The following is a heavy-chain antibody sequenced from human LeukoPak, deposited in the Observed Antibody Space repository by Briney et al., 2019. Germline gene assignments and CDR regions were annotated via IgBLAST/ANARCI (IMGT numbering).Heavy chain of an antibody. Sequence: PGGSLRLSCAASGFTFSNYAMSWVRQAPGKGLEWVSVISAGGVHTYYADSVKGRFTISRDNSKNTLYLQMNSLRAEDTAVYYCAKDTYCSSTSCSNDYWGQGTLVTVSS. J-gene: IGHJ4*02. D-gene: IGHD2-2*01. CDR2: ISAGGVHT. CDR3: AKDTYCSSTSCSNDY. CDR1: GFTFSNYA. V-gene: IGHV3-23*01.